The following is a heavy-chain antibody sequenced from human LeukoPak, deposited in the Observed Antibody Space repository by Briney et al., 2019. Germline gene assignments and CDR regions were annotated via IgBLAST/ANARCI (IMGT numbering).Heavy chain of an antibody. CDR2: INGNGGAT. CDR3: AKGGAYYDFIFDP. J-gene: IGHJ5*02. CDR1: GFTFRSYA. D-gene: IGHD3-3*01. V-gene: IGHV3-23*01. Sequence: PAGGSLRLSCAASGFTFRSYAMSWVGQAPGKGLDWVSTINGNGGATYYADSVRGRFTISRDNSKNTLYLQMNSLRAEDTAVFYCAKGGAYYDFIFDPWGQGTLVTVSS.